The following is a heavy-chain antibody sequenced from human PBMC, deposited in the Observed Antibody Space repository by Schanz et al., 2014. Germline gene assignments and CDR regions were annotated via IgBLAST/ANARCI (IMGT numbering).Heavy chain of an antibody. Sequence: EVQLVESGGGLVQPGGSLRLSCAASGFTLSNSDMHWVRQGTGKGLEWVSTIGYLGDTYYPDSVKGRFTISRDNSKNTLYLQMNSLRAEDTAVYYCAKQIHYDILTVTRNWGQGTLVNVSS. CDR2: IGYLGDT. CDR1: GFTLSNSD. J-gene: IGHJ4*02. V-gene: IGHV3-13*01. D-gene: IGHD3-9*01. CDR3: AKQIHYDILTVTRN.